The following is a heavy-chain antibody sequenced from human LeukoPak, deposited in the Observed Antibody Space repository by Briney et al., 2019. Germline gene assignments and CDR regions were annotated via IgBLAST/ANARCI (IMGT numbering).Heavy chain of an antibody. V-gene: IGHV5-51*01. CDR2: IYPGDSDT. CDR3: GRLSRRYDFWSGYFRNYFDY. CDR1: GYSFTSYW. Sequence: GESLKISCKGSGYSFTSYWIGWVRQMPGKGLEWMGIIYPGDSDTRYSPSFQGQVTISADKSISTAYLQWSSLKASDTAMYYCGRLSRRYDFWSGYFRNYFDYWGQGTLVTVSS. J-gene: IGHJ4*02. D-gene: IGHD3-3*01.